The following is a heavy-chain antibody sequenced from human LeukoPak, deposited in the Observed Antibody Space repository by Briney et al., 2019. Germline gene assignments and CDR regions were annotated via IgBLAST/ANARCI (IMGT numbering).Heavy chain of an antibody. V-gene: IGHV3-30-3*01. CDR2: ISYDGSNK. CDR1: GFTFSSYA. Sequence: GRSLRLSCAASGFTFSSYAMHWVRQAPGKGLEWVAVISYDGSNKYYADSAKGRFTISRDNSKNSLYLQMNSLRAEDTAVYYCAREQIVVEPGFGFLTHYMDVWGKGTTVTVSS. CDR3: AREQIVVEPGFGFLTHYMDV. D-gene: IGHD2-2*01. J-gene: IGHJ6*03.